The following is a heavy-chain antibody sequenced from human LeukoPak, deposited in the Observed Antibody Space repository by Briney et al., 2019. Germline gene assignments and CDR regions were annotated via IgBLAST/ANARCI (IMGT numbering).Heavy chain of an antibody. V-gene: IGHV3-48*03. CDR1: GFTFSSSE. D-gene: IGHD4-11*01. Sequence: GGSLRLSCAASGFTFSSSEMNWVRQAPGKGLEWVSYISSGDTTIYYADSVKGRFTISRDNAKNSLYLQMNSLRAEDTAVYFCAREYSAVFDYWGQGTLVTVSS. J-gene: IGHJ4*02. CDR2: ISSGDTTI. CDR3: AREYSAVFDY.